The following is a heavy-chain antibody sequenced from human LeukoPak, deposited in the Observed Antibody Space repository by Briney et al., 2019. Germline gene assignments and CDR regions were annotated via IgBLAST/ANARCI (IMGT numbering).Heavy chain of an antibody. J-gene: IGHJ6*02. Sequence: PGGSLRLSCAASGFTFSTYDMHWVRRATGKGLEWVSGINPAGDTYYPGSVKGRFTISREDAKNSFFLQMNSLRVGDTAVYYCARGDCSGGSCSSMDVWGQGTTVTVSS. CDR3: ARGDCSGGSCSSMDV. CDR2: INPAGDT. V-gene: IGHV3-13*04. D-gene: IGHD2-15*01. CDR1: GFTFSTYD.